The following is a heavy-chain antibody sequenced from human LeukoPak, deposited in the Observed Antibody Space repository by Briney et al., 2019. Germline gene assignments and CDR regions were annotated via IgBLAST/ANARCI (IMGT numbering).Heavy chain of an antibody. CDR1: GFTFSSYG. CDR3: AKDTQIVATSFLDY. CDR2: ISGSGGST. Sequence: PGGSLRLSCAASGFTFSSYGMSWVRQAPGKGLEWVSAISGSGGSTYYADSVKGRFTISRDNSKNTLYLQMNSLRAEDTAVYYCAKDTQIVATSFLDYWGQGTLVTVSS. V-gene: IGHV3-23*01. J-gene: IGHJ4*02. D-gene: IGHD5-12*01.